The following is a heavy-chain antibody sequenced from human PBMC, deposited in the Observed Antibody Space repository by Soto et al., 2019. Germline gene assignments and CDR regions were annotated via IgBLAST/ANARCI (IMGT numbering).Heavy chain of an antibody. CDR2: ISAYNGNT. J-gene: IGHJ6*02. CDR3: AGPHRDGQTYQYYGMDV. Sequence: VQLVQSGAEVKKPGASVKVSCKASGYTFTSYGISWVRQAPGQGLEWMGWISAYNGNTHYAQKLQGRVTMTKDTSTSTAYMELRSLRSYDTAVYYCAGPHRDGQTYQYYGMDVWGQGTTGTVSS. V-gene: IGHV1-18*01. CDR1: GYTFTSYG.